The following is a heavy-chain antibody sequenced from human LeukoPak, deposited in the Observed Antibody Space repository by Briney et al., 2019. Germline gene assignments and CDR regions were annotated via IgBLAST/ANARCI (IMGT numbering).Heavy chain of an antibody. D-gene: IGHD3-16*02. Sequence: PGGSLRLSCAASGFTFSSYSMNWVRQAPGKGLEWVSYISSSSSTIYYADSVKGRFTISRDNAKNSLYLQMNSLRAEDTAVYYCARDDYDYVWGSYRHFDYWGQGTLVTVS. J-gene: IGHJ4*02. CDR1: GFTFSSYS. CDR2: ISSSSSTI. CDR3: ARDDYDYVWGSYRHFDY. V-gene: IGHV3-48*01.